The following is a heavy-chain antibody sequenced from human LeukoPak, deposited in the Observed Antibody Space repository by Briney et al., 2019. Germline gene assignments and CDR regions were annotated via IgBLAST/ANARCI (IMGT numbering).Heavy chain of an antibody. J-gene: IGHJ6*02. CDR1: GGSISSYY. D-gene: IGHD3-10*01. CDR2: IYTSGST. V-gene: IGHV4-4*07. Sequence: SETLSLTCTVSGGSISSYYGSWIRQPAGKGLEWIGRIYTSGSTNYNPSLKSRVTMSVDTSKNQFSLKLSSVTAADTAVYYCARDQPGAVRGPHYGMDVWGQGTTVTVSS. CDR3: ARDQPGAVRGPHYGMDV.